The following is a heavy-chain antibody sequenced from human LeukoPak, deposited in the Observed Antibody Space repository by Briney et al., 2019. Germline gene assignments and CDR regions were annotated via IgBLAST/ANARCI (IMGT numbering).Heavy chain of an antibody. CDR1: GFTFSDYY. J-gene: IGHJ4*02. V-gene: IGHV3-11*03. Sequence: GGSLRLSCAASGFTFSDYYMSWIRQAPGKGLEWVSYISSSSSYTNYADSVKGRFTISRDNAKNSLYLQMNSLRAEDTAVYYCAKSQGLWQWLLFLLDYWGQGTLVTVSS. CDR3: AKSQGLWQWLLFLLDY. D-gene: IGHD3-3*01. CDR2: ISSSSSYT.